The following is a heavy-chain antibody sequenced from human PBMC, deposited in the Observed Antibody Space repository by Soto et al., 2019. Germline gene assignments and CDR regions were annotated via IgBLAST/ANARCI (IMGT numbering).Heavy chain of an antibody. J-gene: IGHJ4*02. CDR3: ARSGTYPVFIDL. CDR1: GGSIRSYY. Sequence: SETLSLTCSVSGGSIRSYYWTWIRQPPGQALEWIGNIHFSGTTYYNPSLESRVTISVDTSRNQFSLRVTSVSAADTAVYYCARSGTYPVFIDLWGQGTLVTVSS. D-gene: IGHD3-10*01. V-gene: IGHV4-59*01. CDR2: IHFSGTT.